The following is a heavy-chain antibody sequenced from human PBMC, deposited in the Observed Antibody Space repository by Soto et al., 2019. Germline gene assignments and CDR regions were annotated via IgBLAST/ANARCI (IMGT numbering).Heavy chain of an antibody. V-gene: IGHV1-58*01. CDR2: IVVGSGNT. Sequence: SVKVSCKASGFTFTSSAVQWVRQARGQRLEWIGWIVVGSGNTNYAQKFQERVTITRDMSTSTAYMELSSLRSEDAAVYYCAAFGGYSRFDPWGQGTLVTVSS. CDR1: GFTFTSSA. J-gene: IGHJ5*02. D-gene: IGHD3-10*01. CDR3: AAFGGYSRFDP.